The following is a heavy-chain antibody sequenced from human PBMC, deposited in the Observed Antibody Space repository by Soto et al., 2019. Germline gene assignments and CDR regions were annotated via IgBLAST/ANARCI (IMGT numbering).Heavy chain of an antibody. V-gene: IGHV3-23*01. CDR2: ISATGTTT. D-gene: IGHD6-13*01. CDR3: ATYSSPFDF. Sequence: EVQLMESGGGLVQPGGSLRLSCAASEFSFSSYALNWVRQAPGKGLEWVSAISATGTTTYYADSVKGRFTISRDNSKRTLFLQMDSLSPEDTAVYYCATYSSPFDFWCQGTLVTASS. CDR1: EFSFSSYA. J-gene: IGHJ4*02.